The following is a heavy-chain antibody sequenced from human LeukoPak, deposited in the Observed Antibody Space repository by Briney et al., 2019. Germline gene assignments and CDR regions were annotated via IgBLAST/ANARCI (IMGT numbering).Heavy chain of an antibody. D-gene: IGHD3-22*01. V-gene: IGHV5-51*01. Sequence: GESLKISCKGSGYSFTSYWIGWVRQMPGKGLEWMGIIYPGDSDTRYSPSFQGQVTISADKSISTAYLQWSSLKASDTAMYYCARLGYYYDSSGSFDYYYYHGMDVWGQGTTVTVSS. CDR2: IYPGDSDT. J-gene: IGHJ6*02. CDR1: GYSFTSYW. CDR3: ARLGYYYDSSGSFDYYYYHGMDV.